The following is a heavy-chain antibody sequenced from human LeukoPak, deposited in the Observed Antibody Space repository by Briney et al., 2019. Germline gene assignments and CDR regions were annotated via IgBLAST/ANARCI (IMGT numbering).Heavy chain of an antibody. D-gene: IGHD3-10*01. Sequence: SETLSPTCTVSGGSISSANYYWGWIRQPPGKGLEWIGSVYNSGSTYYNPSLKSRVIVSLAMSQNQFSLRLTSVTAADTAVYYCARDTGQYAPGTPGFTRFDPWGQGALVTVSS. V-gene: IGHV4-39*07. J-gene: IGHJ5*02. CDR2: VYNSGST. CDR3: ARDTGQYAPGTPGFTRFDP. CDR1: GGSISSANYY.